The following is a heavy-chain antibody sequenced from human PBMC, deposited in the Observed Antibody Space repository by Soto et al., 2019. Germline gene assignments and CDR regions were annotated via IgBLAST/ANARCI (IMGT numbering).Heavy chain of an antibody. CDR1: GFTFSDYW. V-gene: IGHV3-74*01. J-gene: IGHJ6*04. Sequence: GGSLRLSCAASGFTFSDYWMHWVRQAPGKGLEWVSRIKRDGSTTNYADSVKGRFTISRDNAKNTLYLQMNSLRVEDTADYYCERDDVLCDGGRCYGVPLDVWGKGTTVTVSS. D-gene: IGHD2-15*01. CDR2: IKRDGSTT. CDR3: ERDDVLCDGGRCYGVPLDV.